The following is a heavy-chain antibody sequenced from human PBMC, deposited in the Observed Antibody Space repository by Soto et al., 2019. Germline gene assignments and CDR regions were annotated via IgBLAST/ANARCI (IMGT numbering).Heavy chain of an antibody. CDR2: IYPGDSDT. V-gene: IGHV5-51*01. Sequence: GESLKISCKVSGYSFTNYWIGWARQLPGKGLEWMGTIYPGDSDTKYSQSFRGQVTISADNSISTAYLQWSSLKASDTAVYYCARPTTASLYFDYWGQGTLVTVPQ. J-gene: IGHJ4*02. CDR3: ARPTTASLYFDY. D-gene: IGHD5-12*01. CDR1: GYSFTNYW.